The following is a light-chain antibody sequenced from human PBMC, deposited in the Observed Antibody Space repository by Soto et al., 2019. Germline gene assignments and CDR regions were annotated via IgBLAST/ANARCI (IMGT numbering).Light chain of an antibody. CDR2: STS. CDR1: QSVDRSD. V-gene: IGKV3-20*01. Sequence: EIVLTQSPGTLSLSPGEGATLSCRASQSVDRSDIAWYQQKPGQAPRLLIYSTSIRAAGIPDRFSVSGSGTDFSLTISRLEPEDFAVYYCQHFGRSPLTFGGGTKVDIK. J-gene: IGKJ4*01. CDR3: QHFGRSPLT.